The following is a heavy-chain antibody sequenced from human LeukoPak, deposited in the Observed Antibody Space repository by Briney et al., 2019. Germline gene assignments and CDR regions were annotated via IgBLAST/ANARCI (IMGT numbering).Heavy chain of an antibody. J-gene: IGHJ3*02. CDR3: AKLASSTSPFDI. Sequence: GGSLRLSCAASGFTFSSYSMNWIRQAPGKGLEWVSSISSSSSYIYYADSVKGRFTISRDNAKNSLYLQMNSLRAEDTAVYYCAKLASSTSPFDIWGQGTMVTVSS. D-gene: IGHD2-2*01. V-gene: IGHV3-21*01. CDR2: ISSSSSYI. CDR1: GFTFSSYS.